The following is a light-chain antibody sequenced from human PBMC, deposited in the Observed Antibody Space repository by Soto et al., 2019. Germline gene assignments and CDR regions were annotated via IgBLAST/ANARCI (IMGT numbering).Light chain of an antibody. J-gene: IGKJ4*01. CDR2: NAS. CDR1: QTISSW. Sequence: DIHMTQSPSTLSGSVGDTVTITCRSSQTISSWLAWYQQTPGKAPKLLIYNASTLKSGVPSRFSGSGSGTDFTLTISRLEPEDFAVYYCQQYGSSALTFGGGTKVDIK. V-gene: IGKV1-5*03. CDR3: QQYGSSALT.